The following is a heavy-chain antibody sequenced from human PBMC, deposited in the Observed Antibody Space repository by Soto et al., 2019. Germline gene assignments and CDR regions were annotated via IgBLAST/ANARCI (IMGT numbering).Heavy chain of an antibody. D-gene: IGHD6-13*01. CDR3: ARARSSSWASYYYGMDV. Sequence: EVQLVESGGGLVQPGGSLRLSFAASGFTFSNYDMHWVRQATGKGLEWVSGIGSTGDTYYPGSVKGRFTISRQNAKNSFYLQMNSLRAGDTAVYYCARARSSSWASYYYGMDVWGQGTTVTVSS. J-gene: IGHJ6*02. CDR2: IGSTGDT. V-gene: IGHV3-13*01. CDR1: GFTFSNYD.